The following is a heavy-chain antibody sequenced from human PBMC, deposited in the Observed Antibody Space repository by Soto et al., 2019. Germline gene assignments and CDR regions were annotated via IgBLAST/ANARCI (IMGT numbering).Heavy chain of an antibody. V-gene: IGHV3-23*01. CDR1: GFTFSSYG. J-gene: IGHJ4*02. Sequence: GGSLRLSCVVSGFTFSSYGMSWVRQAPGKGLEWVSAIGASGGTTYYADSVKGRFTISRDNSKNTLYLQMNSLRAEDTAVYYCAKLTAAGTNFWGQGTLVTVSS. D-gene: IGHD6-13*01. CDR3: AKLTAAGTNF. CDR2: IGASGGTT.